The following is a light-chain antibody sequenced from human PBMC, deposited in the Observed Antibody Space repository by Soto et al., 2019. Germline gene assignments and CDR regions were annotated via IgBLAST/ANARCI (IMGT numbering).Light chain of an antibody. CDR1: SSDVGGYNS. Sequence: QSALTQPRSVSGSPGQSVTISCTGTSSDVGGYNSVSWYQQHPGKAPKLMIFDVSKRPSGVPDRFSGSKSGNTASLTISGLQAEDEGDYCCCSYAGSFVVFGGGTKLTVL. CDR3: CSYAGSFVV. J-gene: IGLJ2*01. V-gene: IGLV2-11*01. CDR2: DVS.